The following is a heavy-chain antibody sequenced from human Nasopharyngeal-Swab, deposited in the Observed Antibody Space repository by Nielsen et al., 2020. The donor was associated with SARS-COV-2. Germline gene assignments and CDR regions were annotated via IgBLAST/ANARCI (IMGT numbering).Heavy chain of an antibody. J-gene: IGHJ5*02. Sequence: ASVKVSCKASGYTFTSYAMNWVRQAPGQGLEWMGWINTNTGNPTYAQGFTGRFVFSLDTSVSTAYLQISSLKAEDTAVYYCAKSREGWRYCSSTSCYDNWFDPWGQGTLVTVSS. CDR1: GYTFTSYA. D-gene: IGHD2-2*01. CDR2: INTNTGNP. V-gene: IGHV7-4-1*02. CDR3: AKSREGWRYCSSTSCYDNWFDP.